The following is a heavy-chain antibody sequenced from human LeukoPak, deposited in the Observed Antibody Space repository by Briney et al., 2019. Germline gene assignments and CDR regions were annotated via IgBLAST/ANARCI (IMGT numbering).Heavy chain of an antibody. Sequence: PGGSLRLSCAASGFTFSSYAMNWVRQAPGKGLEWVAFIRYEGSNKYYADSVKGRFTISRDNSKNTLYLQMNSLRPEDTAVYYCAKEAVVLGYGDYIDYWGQGTLVTVSS. CDR1: GFTFSSYA. V-gene: IGHV3-30*02. J-gene: IGHJ4*02. D-gene: IGHD4-17*01. CDR3: AKEAVVLGYGDYIDY. CDR2: IRYEGSNK.